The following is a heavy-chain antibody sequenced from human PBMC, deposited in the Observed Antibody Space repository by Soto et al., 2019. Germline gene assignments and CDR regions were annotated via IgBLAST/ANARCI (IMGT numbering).Heavy chain of an antibody. V-gene: IGHV1-2*02. D-gene: IGHD3-3*01. CDR3: ARDPFTIQSLYGMYV. J-gene: IGHJ6*04. CDR2: INPNSGGT. Sequence: ASVKVSCKASGYTFTGYYMHWVRQAPGQGLEWMGWINPNSGGTNYAQKFQGRVTMTRDTSISTAYMELSRLRSDDTAVYYCARDPFTIQSLYGMYVWGKGTTVTVSS. CDR1: GYTFTGYY.